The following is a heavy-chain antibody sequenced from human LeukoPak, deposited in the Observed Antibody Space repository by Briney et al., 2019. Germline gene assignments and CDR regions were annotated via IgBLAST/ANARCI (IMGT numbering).Heavy chain of an antibody. J-gene: IGHJ3*02. V-gene: IGHV3-30*19. Sequence: GGSLRLSCAASGFSFSNYGMHWVRQAPGKGLEWVAVISYDGSNKYYADSVKGRFTISRDNSKNTLYLQMNSLRAEDTAVYYCARDMVAVAGYDAFDIWGQGTMVTVSS. CDR2: ISYDGSNK. CDR1: GFSFSNYG. CDR3: ARDMVAVAGYDAFDI. D-gene: IGHD6-19*01.